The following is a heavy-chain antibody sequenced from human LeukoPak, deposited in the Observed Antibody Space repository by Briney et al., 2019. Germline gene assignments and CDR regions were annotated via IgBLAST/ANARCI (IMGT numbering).Heavy chain of an antibody. CDR3: ARDRENREGFCSGGTCSPPDY. V-gene: IGHV3-21*01. Sequence: GGSLRLSCVASGFNFRTHNMNWVRQAPGKGLEWLSSITSNSDYLYYAASTKDRFTISRNNGKSTLYLQMKRLTADDTAVYYCARDRENREGFCSGGTCSPPDYWGPGTLVVVSS. CDR1: GFNFRTHN. D-gene: IGHD2-8*02. CDR2: ITSNSDYL. J-gene: IGHJ4*02.